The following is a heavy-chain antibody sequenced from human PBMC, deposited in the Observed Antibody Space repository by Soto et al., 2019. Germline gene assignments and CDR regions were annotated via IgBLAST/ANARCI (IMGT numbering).Heavy chain of an antibody. V-gene: IGHV3-53*01. CDR3: ATRTGPYYYAMNV. D-gene: IGHD4-17*01. J-gene: IGHJ6*02. CDR1: GFTVRSNY. CDR2: INTYGST. Sequence: PGGSLRLSCAASGFTVRSNYMTWVRQAPGKGLEWVSIINTYGSTYYADSVKGRFTISRDTSKMFLQMNSLRAEDTAVYYCATRTGPYYYAMNVWGQGTTVTVSS.